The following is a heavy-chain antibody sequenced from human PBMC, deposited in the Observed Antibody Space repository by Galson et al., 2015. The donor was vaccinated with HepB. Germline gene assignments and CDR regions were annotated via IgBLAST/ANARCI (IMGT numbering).Heavy chain of an antibody. J-gene: IGHJ4*02. CDR2: ISYDGSNK. D-gene: IGHD3-22*01. V-gene: IGHV3-30*04. CDR3: ARDLGYYDSSLYYFDY. Sequence: SLRLSCAASGFTFSSYAMHWVRQAPGKGLEWVAVISYDGSNKYYADSVKGRFTISRDNSKNTLYLQMNSLRAEDTAVYYCARDLGYYDSSLYYFDYWGQGTLVTVSS. CDR1: GFTFSSYA.